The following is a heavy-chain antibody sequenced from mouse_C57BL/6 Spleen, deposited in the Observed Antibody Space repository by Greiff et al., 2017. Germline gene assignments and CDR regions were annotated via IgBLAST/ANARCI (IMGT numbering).Heavy chain of an antibody. Sequence: VQLQQSGPELVKPGASVKISCKASGYTFTDYNMDWVKQSHGKSLEWIGDINPNNGGTIYNKKFKGKATLTVDKSSSTAYMEIRRLTSEDTAVYYCAKRTSCYSNGYYAMDDWGQGTSVPVSS. CDR2: INPNNGGT. J-gene: IGHJ4*01. D-gene: IGHD2-5*01. V-gene: IGHV1-18*01. CDR3: AKRTSCYSNGYYAMDD. CDR1: GYTFTDYN.